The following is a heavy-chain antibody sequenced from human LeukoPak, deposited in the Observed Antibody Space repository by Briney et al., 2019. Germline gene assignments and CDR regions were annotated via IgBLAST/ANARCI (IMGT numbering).Heavy chain of an antibody. J-gene: IGHJ4*02. CDR3: ARDIEAAGFFLDY. CDR2: MKYDGGEK. V-gene: IGHV3-7*01. D-gene: IGHD6-13*01. CDR1: GFTFSSYW. Sequence: GGSLRLSCAASGFTFSSYWMSWVRQAPGKGLEWVANMKYDGGEKYYVDSVKGRFTISRDNAKNSLYLQMNSLRAEDTAVYYCARDIEAAGFFLDYWGQGTLVTVSS.